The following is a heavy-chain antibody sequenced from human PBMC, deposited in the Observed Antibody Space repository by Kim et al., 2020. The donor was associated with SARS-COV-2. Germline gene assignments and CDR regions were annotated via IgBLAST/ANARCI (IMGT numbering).Heavy chain of an antibody. J-gene: IGHJ5*01. CDR3: ARGRRGDCSSTSSHTNWF. D-gene: IGHD2-2*02. CDR1: GGSGSGDY. Sequence: SETLSLTCAVDGGSGSGDYLSWNLRAPGKGLAWDGEINHSGITNYNPALKSRDNISVDTSKNQFSLKLSSVAAAVTAAYYCARGRRGDCSSTSSHTNWF. CDR2: INHSGIT. V-gene: IGHV4-34*01.